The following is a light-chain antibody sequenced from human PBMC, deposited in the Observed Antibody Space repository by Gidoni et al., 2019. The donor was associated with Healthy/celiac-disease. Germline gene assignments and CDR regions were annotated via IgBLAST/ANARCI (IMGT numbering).Light chain of an antibody. V-gene: IGLV3-21*02. CDR3: QVGDSSSDQPV. J-gene: IGLJ2*01. CDR2: DDS. Sequence: SYVLTQPPSASVAPGQTARITCGGNTIGSKSVHWYQHKPGQAPVLVVYDDSDRPSGIPERFSGSNSGNTATLTISRVEAGDEADYYCQVGDSSSDQPVFGGGTKLTVL. CDR1: TIGSKS.